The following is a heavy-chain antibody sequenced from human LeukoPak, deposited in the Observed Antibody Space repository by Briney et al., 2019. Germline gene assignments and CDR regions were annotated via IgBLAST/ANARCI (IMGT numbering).Heavy chain of an antibody. CDR2: ISSSSSYI. CDR3: ARGWPYYDFWSGYYYFDY. Sequence: GGSLRLSCAASGFTFSSYSMNWVRQAPGKGLEWVSSISSSSSYIYYADSVKGRFTISRDNAKNSLYLQMNSLRAEDTAVYYCARGWPYYDFWSGYYYFDYWGQGTLVTVSS. V-gene: IGHV3-21*01. D-gene: IGHD3-3*01. J-gene: IGHJ4*02. CDR1: GFTFSSYS.